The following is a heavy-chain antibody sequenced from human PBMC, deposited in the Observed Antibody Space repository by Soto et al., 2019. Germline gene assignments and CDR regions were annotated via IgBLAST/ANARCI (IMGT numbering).Heavy chain of an antibody. CDR1: GYTLTELS. Sequence: ASVKVSCKVSGYTLTELSMHWVRQAPGKGLEWMGGFDPEDGETIYAQKFQGRVTMTEDTSTDTAYMELSSLRSEDTAVYYCATAKDIVVVPAAMPFGWFDPWGQGTLVTVSS. CDR2: FDPEDGET. V-gene: IGHV1-24*01. CDR3: ATAKDIVVVPAAMPFGWFDP. J-gene: IGHJ5*02. D-gene: IGHD2-2*01.